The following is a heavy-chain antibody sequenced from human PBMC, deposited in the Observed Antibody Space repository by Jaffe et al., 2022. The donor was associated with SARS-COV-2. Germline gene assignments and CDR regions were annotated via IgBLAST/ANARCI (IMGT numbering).Heavy chain of an antibody. CDR3: ARVLRRALLLGYMDV. CDR2: INHSGST. Sequence: QVQLQQWGAGLLKPSETLSLTCAVYGGSFSGYYWSWIRQPPGKGLEWIGEINHSGSTNYNPSLKSRVTISVDTSKNQFSLKLSSVTAADTAVYYCARVLRRALLLGYMDVWGKGTTVTVSS. CDR1: GGSFSGYY. J-gene: IGHJ6*03. D-gene: IGHD1-26*01. V-gene: IGHV4-34*01.